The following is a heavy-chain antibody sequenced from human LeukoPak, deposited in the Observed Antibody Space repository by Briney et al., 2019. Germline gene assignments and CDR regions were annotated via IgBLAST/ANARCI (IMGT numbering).Heavy chain of an antibody. D-gene: IGHD3-3*01. V-gene: IGHV7-4-1*02. CDR3: ARGPGITVFGVHFDF. CDR1: GYSFSDYA. Sequence: ASVKVSCKASGYSFSDYAVNWVRQAPGQGLEWMGWINSNTGKPRYAQGFPGRFVFSWDKSVNTAYLQISSVKTEDTAVYYCARGPGITVFGVHFDFWGQGTLVTVSS. J-gene: IGHJ4*02. CDR2: INSNTGKP.